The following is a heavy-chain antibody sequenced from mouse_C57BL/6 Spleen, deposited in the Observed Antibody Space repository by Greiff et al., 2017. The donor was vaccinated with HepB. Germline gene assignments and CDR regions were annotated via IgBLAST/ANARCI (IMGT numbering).Heavy chain of an antibody. CDR1: GFTFSDYG. J-gene: IGHJ2*01. CDR3: ARPGNVVAPFDY. CDR2: ISSGSSTI. D-gene: IGHD1-1*01. Sequence: EVHLVESGGGLVKPGGSLKLSCAASGFTFSDYGMHWVRQAPEKGLEWVAYISSGSSTIYYADTVKGRFTISRDNAKNTLFLQMTSLRSEDTAMYYCARPGNVVAPFDYWGQGTTLTVSS. V-gene: IGHV5-17*01.